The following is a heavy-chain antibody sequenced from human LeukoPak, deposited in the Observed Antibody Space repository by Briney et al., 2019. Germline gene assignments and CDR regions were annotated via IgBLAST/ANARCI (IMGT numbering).Heavy chain of an antibody. Sequence: GASVKVSCEASGYTFTGYYMHWVRQAPGQGLEWMGRINPNSGGTNYAQKFQGRVTMTRDTSISTAYMELSRLRSDDTAVYYCARGPSEISYYYDSSGSDTFDIWGQGTMVTVSS. CDR1: GYTFTGYY. CDR3: ARGPSEISYYYDSSGSDTFDI. D-gene: IGHD3-22*01. V-gene: IGHV1-2*06. CDR2: INPNSGGT. J-gene: IGHJ3*02.